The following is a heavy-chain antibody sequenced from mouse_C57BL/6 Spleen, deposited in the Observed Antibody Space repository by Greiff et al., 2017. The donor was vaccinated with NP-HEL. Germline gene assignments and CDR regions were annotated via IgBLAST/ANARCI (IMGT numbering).Heavy chain of an antibody. CDR1: GYTFTDYY. CDR3: ARVSSLVLYRNFDY. CDR2: INPNNGGT. V-gene: IGHV1-26*01. Sequence: EVQLQQSGPELVKPGASVKISCKASGYTFTDYYMNWVKQSHGKSLEWIGDINPNNGGTSYKQKFKGKATLTVDKSSSTAYMELRSLTSEDSAVYYCARVSSLVLYRNFDYWGQGTTLTVSS. D-gene: IGHD2-12*01. J-gene: IGHJ2*01.